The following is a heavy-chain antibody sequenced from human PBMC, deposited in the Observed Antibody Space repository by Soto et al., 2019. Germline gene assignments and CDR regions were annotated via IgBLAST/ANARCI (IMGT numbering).Heavy chain of an antibody. CDR3: ARGLTTETNAAKIEYSSSPKSYYFDY. V-gene: IGHV4-34*01. CDR2: INHSGST. CDR1: GGSFSGYY. J-gene: IGHJ4*02. D-gene: IGHD6-6*01. Sequence: SETLSLTCAVYGGSFSGYYWSWIRQPPGKGLEWIGEINHSGSTNYNPSLKSRVTISVDTSKNQFSLKLSSVTAADTAVYYCARGLTTETNAAKIEYSSSPKSYYFDYWGQGTLVTVSS.